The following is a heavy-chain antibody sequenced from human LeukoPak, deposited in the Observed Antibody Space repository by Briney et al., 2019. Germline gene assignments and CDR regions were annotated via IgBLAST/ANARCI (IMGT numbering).Heavy chain of an antibody. Sequence: GGSLRLSCAASGFTFRSYCMNWVRQAPGKGLEWVSYIISSSSTIYYADSVKGPFTISRDNAKNSLYLQMNSLRAEDTAVYYCARNPYSGLFDYWGQGTLVTVSS. V-gene: IGHV3-48*04. CDR1: GFTFRSYC. CDR2: IISSSSTI. D-gene: IGHD4-11*01. CDR3: ARNPYSGLFDY. J-gene: IGHJ4*02.